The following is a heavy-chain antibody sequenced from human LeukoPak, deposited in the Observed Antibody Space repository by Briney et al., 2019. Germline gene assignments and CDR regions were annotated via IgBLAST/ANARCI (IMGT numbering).Heavy chain of an antibody. CDR3: ARGAYCGGDCSYFDY. J-gene: IGHJ4*02. Sequence: SETLSLTCTVSGGSISSGGYYWSWIRQHPGRGLEWIGYIYYSGSTYYNPSLKSRVTISVDTSKNQFSLKPSSVTAADTAVYYCARGAYCGGDCSYFDYWGQGTLVTVSS. V-gene: IGHV4-31*03. D-gene: IGHD2-21*02. CDR2: IYYSGST. CDR1: GGSISSGGYY.